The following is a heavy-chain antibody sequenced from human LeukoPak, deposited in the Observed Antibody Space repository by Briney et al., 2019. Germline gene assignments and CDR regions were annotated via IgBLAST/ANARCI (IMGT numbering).Heavy chain of an antibody. CDR3: VRGEGATTHFDY. CDR2: ISTSNNYV. CDR1: GFTFSSCS. J-gene: IGHJ4*02. V-gene: IGHV3-21*01. D-gene: IGHD1-26*01. Sequence: GGSLRLSCAASGFTFSSCSMNWVRQAPGKGLEWVSSISTSNNYVHYADSVKGRFTISRDNAKNSLYLQMNSLRAEDTAVYYCVRGEGATTHFDYWGQGTLVTVSS.